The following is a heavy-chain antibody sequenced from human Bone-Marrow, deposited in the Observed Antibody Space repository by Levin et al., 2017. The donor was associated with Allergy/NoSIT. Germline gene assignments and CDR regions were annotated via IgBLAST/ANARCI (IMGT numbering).Heavy chain of an antibody. J-gene: IGHJ4*02. V-gene: IGHV5-51*01. Sequence: LGESLKISCKGSGYSFTTYWIAWVRQMPGKGLEWMGIVYPGDSDSRYSPSFQGQVTMSADESVSSAYLQWNSLKASDSGMYYCARQVGLNPPYFDYWGQGTLVTVSS. CDR2: VYPGDSDS. CDR1: GYSFTTYW. CDR3: ARQVGLNPPYFDY. D-gene: IGHD1-14*01.